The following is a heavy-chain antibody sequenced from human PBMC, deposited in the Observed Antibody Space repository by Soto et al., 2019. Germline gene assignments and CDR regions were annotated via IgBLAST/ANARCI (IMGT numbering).Heavy chain of an antibody. D-gene: IGHD3-3*01. CDR2: IDWDDDK. CDR1: GFSLSTSGMC. V-gene: IGHV2-70*11. Sequence: SGPTLVNPTQTLTLTCTFSGFSLSTSGMCVSWIRQPPGKALEWLARIDWDDDKYYSTSLKTRLTISKDTSKNQVVLTMTNMDPVDTATYYCARMIKGTYYDFWSGYYSWFDPWGQGTLVTVSS. CDR3: ARMIKGTYYDFWSGYYSWFDP. J-gene: IGHJ5*02.